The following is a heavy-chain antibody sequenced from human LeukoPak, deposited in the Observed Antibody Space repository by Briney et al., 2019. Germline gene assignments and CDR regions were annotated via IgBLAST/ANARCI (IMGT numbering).Heavy chain of an antibody. D-gene: IGHD5-18*01. Sequence: SETLSLTCAVYGGSFSGYYWSWIRQPPGKGLEWIGEINHSGSTNYNPSLKSRVTISVDTSKNQFSLNLSSVTAVDTAVYYCASRLGTAMAGDYWGQGTLVTASS. CDR1: GGSFSGYY. CDR2: INHSGST. J-gene: IGHJ4*02. CDR3: ASRLGTAMAGDY. V-gene: IGHV4-34*01.